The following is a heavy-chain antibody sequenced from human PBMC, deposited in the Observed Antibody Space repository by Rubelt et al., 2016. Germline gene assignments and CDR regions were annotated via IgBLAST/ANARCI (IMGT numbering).Heavy chain of an antibody. J-gene: IGHJ4*02. CDR1: SYW. CDR3: AKDRDYGDYAPHFDY. D-gene: IGHD4-17*01. Sequence: SYWMSWVRQAPGKGLEWVANIKQDGSGKYYVDSVKGRFTISRDNAKNSLYLQMNSLRAEDTAVYYCAKDRDYGDYAPHFDYWGQGTLVTVSS. CDR2: IKQDGSGK. V-gene: IGHV3-7*01.